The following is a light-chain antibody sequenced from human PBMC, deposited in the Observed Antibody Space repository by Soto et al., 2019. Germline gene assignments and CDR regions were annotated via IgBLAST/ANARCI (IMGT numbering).Light chain of an antibody. CDR1: SSDVGGYNY. CDR2: EVS. Sequence: QSVLTPPASVSGSPGQSIAISCTGTSSDVGGYNYVSWYQQHPGKAPKLMIYEVSNRPSGVSNRFSGSKSGNTASLTISGLQAEDEADYYCSSYTSSSTQVFGTGTKVTV. CDR3: SSYTSSSTQV. J-gene: IGLJ1*01. V-gene: IGLV2-14*01.